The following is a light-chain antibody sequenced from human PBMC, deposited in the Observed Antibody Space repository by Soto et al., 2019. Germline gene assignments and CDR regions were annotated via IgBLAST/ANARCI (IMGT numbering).Light chain of an antibody. CDR3: QQFNSYLSYT. V-gene: IGKV1-13*02. CDR1: QGISSA. CDR2: DAS. J-gene: IGKJ2*01. Sequence: AIQLTQSPSSLSASIGDRVTITCRASQGISSALAWYQQKPGKAPKPLISDASSLESGVPSRFSGSGSGTDFTLTISSLQPEDFATDYCQQFNSYLSYTFGQGTKLEIK.